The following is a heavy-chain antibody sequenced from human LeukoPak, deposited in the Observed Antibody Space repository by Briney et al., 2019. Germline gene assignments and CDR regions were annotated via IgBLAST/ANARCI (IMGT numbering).Heavy chain of an antibody. J-gene: IGHJ4*02. CDR3: AKGGITIFGVDY. CDR1: GLTFGSYA. Sequence: GGSLRLSCAASGLTFGSYAMSWVRQAPGKGLEWVSSISGSAYSTYYADPVKGRFTISRDNSKNTLYLQMNSLRAEDTAVYYCAKGGITIFGVDYWGQGTLVTVSS. V-gene: IGHV3-23*01. CDR2: ISGSAYST. D-gene: IGHD3-3*01.